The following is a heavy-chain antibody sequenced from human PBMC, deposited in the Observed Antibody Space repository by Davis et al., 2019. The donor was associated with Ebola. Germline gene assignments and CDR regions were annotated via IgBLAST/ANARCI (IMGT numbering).Heavy chain of an antibody. CDR2: ISYDGSNK. V-gene: IGHV3-30*18. D-gene: IGHD3-22*01. Sequence: PAGSLRLSCAASGFTFSSYGMHWVRQAPGKGLEWVAVISYDGSNKYYADSVKGRFTISRDNSKNTLYLQMNSLRAEDTAVYYCAKDYYDSSGYYYLLGVDYWGQGTLVTVSS. CDR3: AKDYYDSSGYYYLLGVDY. J-gene: IGHJ4*02. CDR1: GFTFSSYG.